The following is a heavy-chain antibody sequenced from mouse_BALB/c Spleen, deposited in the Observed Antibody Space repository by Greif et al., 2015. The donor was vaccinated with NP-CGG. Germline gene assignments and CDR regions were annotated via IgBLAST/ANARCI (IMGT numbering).Heavy chain of an antibody. D-gene: IGHD1-2*01. Sequence: VQLKQSGAELVKPGASVKLSCTASGFNIKDTYMHWVKQRPEQGPEWIGRIDPANGNTKYDPKFQGKATITADTSSNTSYLQLSSLTSEDTAVYYCASQFITTATRLLDYWGQGTSVTVSS. V-gene: IGHV14-3*02. CDR2: IDPANGNT. J-gene: IGHJ4*01. CDR1: GFNIKDTY. CDR3: ASQFITTATRLLDY.